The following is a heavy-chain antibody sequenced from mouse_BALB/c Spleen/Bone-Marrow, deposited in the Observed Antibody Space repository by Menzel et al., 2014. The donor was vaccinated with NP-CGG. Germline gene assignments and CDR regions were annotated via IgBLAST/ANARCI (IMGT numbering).Heavy chain of an antibody. CDR2: IDPANGNT. Sequence: VQLPQSGAELVKPGASVKLSCTASGFNIKDTYMHWVKQRPEQGLEWIGRIDPANGNTKYDPKFQGKATITADTSSNTAYLQLSSLTSEDTAVYYCARSRDYGSSYYAMDYWGQGTSVTVSS. CDR3: ARSRDYGSSYYAMDY. D-gene: IGHD1-1*01. J-gene: IGHJ4*01. CDR1: GFNIKDTY. V-gene: IGHV14-3*02.